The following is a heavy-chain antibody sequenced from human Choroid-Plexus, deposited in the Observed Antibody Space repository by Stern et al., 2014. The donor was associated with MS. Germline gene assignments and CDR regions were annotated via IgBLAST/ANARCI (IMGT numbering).Heavy chain of an antibody. D-gene: IGHD2/OR15-2a*01. J-gene: IGHJ5*02. V-gene: IGHV3-30*18. CDR3: AKDRQYLTYFFDH. CDR2: VSYDGSNK. Sequence: VQLVESGGGVVQPGRPLRLSCVASGFTFGSCAMHWVRQAPGEGLEWVAAVSYDGSNKYYADSVKGRFTISRDNSQNTLYMQMSSLRPEDTAVYYCAKDRQYLTYFFDHWGQGSLVTVSS. CDR1: GFTFGSCA.